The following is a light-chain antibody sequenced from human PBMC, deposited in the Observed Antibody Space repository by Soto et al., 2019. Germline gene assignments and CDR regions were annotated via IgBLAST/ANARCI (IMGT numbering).Light chain of an antibody. CDR3: QQRSNWLLT. CDR2: DTS. CDR1: QSVSRY. V-gene: IGKV3-11*01. Sequence: EIVLTQSPATLSLSPGERATLSYRASQSVSRYLAWFQQKPGQAPRLLIYDTSNRATGIPARFSGSGSGTDFTLTISSLEPEDFAVYYCQQRSNWLLTFGGGTKVEIK. J-gene: IGKJ4*01.